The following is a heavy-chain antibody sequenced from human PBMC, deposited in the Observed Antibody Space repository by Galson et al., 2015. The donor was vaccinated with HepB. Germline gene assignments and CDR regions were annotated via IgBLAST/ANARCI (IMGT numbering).Heavy chain of an antibody. V-gene: IGHV3-48*02. D-gene: IGHD1-14*01. CDR2: ITSSSTII. CDR3: AREAVTTYGLDV. CDR1: GFTSSNYN. J-gene: IGHJ6*02. Sequence: SLRLSCAASGFTSSNYNMNWVRQAPGKGLEWVSYITSSSTIIYYADSVKGRFTISRDNGKNSLYLQMNSLRDEDTAVYYCAREAVTTYGLDVWGQGTTVTVSS.